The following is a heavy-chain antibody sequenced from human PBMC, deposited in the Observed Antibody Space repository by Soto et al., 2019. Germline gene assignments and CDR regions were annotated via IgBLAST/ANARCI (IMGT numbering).Heavy chain of an antibody. Sequence: GGSLRLSCAASGFTFSSYWMSWVRQAPGKGLEWVGNIKEDGSEKYYVDSVKGRFTISRDNAKNSLYLQMNSLRAEDTAVYYCARGRRKDYDFWSGYYPPHYYYYYYMDVWGKGTTVTVSS. CDR2: IKEDGSEK. CDR1: GFTFSSYW. D-gene: IGHD3-3*01. J-gene: IGHJ6*03. CDR3: ARGRRKDYDFWSGYYPPHYYYYYYMDV. V-gene: IGHV3-7*01.